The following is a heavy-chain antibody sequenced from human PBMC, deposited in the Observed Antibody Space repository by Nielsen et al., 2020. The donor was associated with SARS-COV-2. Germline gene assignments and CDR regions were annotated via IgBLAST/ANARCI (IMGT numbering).Heavy chain of an antibody. V-gene: IGHV1-24*01. J-gene: IGHJ6*02. CDR1: GYTLTELS. CDR2: FDPEDGET. D-gene: IGHD2-15*01. Sequence: ASVKVSCKVSGYTLTELSMHWVRQAPGKGLEWMGGFDPEDGETIYAQKFQGRVTMTEDTSTDTAYMELSRLRSDDTAVYYCARVVVAGYGMDVWGQGITVTVSS. CDR3: ARVVVAGYGMDV.